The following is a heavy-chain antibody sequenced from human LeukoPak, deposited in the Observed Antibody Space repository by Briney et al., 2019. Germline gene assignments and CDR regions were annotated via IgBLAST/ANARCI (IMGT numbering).Heavy chain of an antibody. D-gene: IGHD2-8*02. Sequence: PSETLSLTCAVYGGSFSGYYWSWIRQPAGKGLEWIGRIYTSGSTNYNPSLKSRVTMSVDTSKNQFSLKLTSVTAADTAVYYCARFTGTYLAYWGQGILVTVSS. J-gene: IGHJ4*02. CDR3: ARFTGTYLAY. V-gene: IGHV4-59*10. CDR2: IYTSGST. CDR1: GGSFSGYY.